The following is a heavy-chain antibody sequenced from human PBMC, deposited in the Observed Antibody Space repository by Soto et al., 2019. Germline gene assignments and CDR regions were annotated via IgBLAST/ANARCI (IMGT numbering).Heavy chain of an antibody. V-gene: IGHV4-61*08. J-gene: IGHJ4*02. Sequence: TSETLSLTCTVSGGSISSGDYYWSWIRQPPGKGLEWIGYIYYSGSTNYNPSLKSRVTISVDTSKNQFSLKLSSVTAADTAIYYCAKDTYYYDSSGYYVFDYWGQGALVTVSS. CDR3: AKDTYYYDSSGYYVFDY. D-gene: IGHD3-22*01. CDR2: IYYSGST. CDR1: GGSISSGDYY.